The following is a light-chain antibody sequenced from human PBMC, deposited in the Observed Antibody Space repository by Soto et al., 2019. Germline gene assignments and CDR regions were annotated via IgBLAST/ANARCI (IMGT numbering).Light chain of an antibody. V-gene: IGKV1-33*01. CDR2: DAS. J-gene: IGKJ2*01. CDR1: QRIQHY. Sequence: DIQMTQSPSTLSASVGDRVTITCRASQRIQHYLAWWQQKPGKAPKLLIYDASNLETGVPSRFSGSGSGTDFTFTISSLQPEDIATYYCQQYDNLPYTFDQGTKLEIK. CDR3: QQYDNLPYT.